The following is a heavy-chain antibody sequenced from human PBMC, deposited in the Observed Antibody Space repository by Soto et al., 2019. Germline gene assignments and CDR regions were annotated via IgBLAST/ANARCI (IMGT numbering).Heavy chain of an antibody. V-gene: IGHV4-31*03. Sequence: PSETLSLTCTVSGGSISSGGYYWSWIRQHPGKGLEWIGYIYYSGSTYYNPSLKSRVTISVDTSKNQFSLKLSSVTAADTAVYSCARGVRGRKLFDYWGKGALVTVSS. CDR2: IYYSGST. J-gene: IGHJ4*02. CDR1: GGSISSGGYY. D-gene: IGHD3-10*01. CDR3: ARGVRGRKLFDY.